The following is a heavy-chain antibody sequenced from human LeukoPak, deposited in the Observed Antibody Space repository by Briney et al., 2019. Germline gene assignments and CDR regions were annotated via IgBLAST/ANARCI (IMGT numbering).Heavy chain of an antibody. CDR2: ISSSSSYI. D-gene: IGHD3-22*01. Sequence: GGSLRLSCAASGFTFSSYSMNWARQAPGKGLEWVSSISSSSSYIYYADSVKGRFTISRDNAKNSLYLQMNSLRAEDTAVYYCARETVVPEGYFDLWGRGTLVTVSS. CDR1: GFTFSSYS. J-gene: IGHJ2*01. V-gene: IGHV3-21*01. CDR3: ARETVVPEGYFDL.